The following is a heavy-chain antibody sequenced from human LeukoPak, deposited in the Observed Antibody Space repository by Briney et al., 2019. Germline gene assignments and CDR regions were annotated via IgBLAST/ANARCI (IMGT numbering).Heavy chain of an antibody. CDR2: ISAYNGNT. CDR1: GYTFTSYG. J-gene: IGHJ6*02. D-gene: IGHD3-3*01. Sequence: RASVKVSCKASGYTFTSYGISWVRQAPGQGLEWMRWISAYNGNTNYAQKLQGRVTMTTDTSTSTAYMELRSLRSDDTAVYYCARDTIFGVVTKRQYYYYGMDVWGQGTTVTVSS. V-gene: IGHV1-18*01. CDR3: ARDTIFGVVTKRQYYYYGMDV.